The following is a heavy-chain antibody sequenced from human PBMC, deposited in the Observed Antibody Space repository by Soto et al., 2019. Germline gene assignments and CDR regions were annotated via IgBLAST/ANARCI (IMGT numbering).Heavy chain of an antibody. J-gene: IGHJ5*02. V-gene: IGHV3-48*02. D-gene: IGHD3-22*01. Sequence: PGGSLRLSCAASGFTFSSYSMNWVRQAPGKGLEWVSYISSSSSTIYYADSVKGRFTISRDNAKNSLYLQMNSLRDEDTAVYYCARDFFYDSSGYYYVSNWFDPWGQGTLVTVS. CDR2: ISSSSSTI. CDR1: GFTFSSYS. CDR3: ARDFFYDSSGYYYVSNWFDP.